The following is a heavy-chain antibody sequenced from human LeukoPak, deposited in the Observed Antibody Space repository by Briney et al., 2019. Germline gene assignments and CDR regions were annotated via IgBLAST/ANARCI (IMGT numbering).Heavy chain of an antibody. Sequence: GGSLRHSRAASGFHHRRYLMRWLRQAPGQGLAWVASIKQDGWEKYYVDCVMGLCTIVRDNAKNSLYLEMNSLRAEDTAVYYCGRSEGRYQLLWGYCSGGGCYSYYFDYWGQGTLVTVSS. J-gene: IGHJ4*02. V-gene: IGHV3-7*01. CDR3: GRSEGRYQLLWGYCSGGGCYSYYFDY. D-gene: IGHD2-15*01. CDR1: GFHHRRYL. CDR2: IKQDGWEK.